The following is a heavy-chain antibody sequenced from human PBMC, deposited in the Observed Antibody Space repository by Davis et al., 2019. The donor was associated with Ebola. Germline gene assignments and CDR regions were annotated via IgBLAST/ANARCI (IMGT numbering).Heavy chain of an antibody. Sequence: PGGSLRLSCAASGFTFSSYAMHWVRQAPGKGLEWVSYISSSSSTIYYADSVKGRFTISRDNAKSSLYLQMNTLRAEDTAVYYCARDVAYSSTWYPPPGYFDLWGRGTLVTVSS. CDR1: GFTFSSYA. CDR2: ISSSSSTI. V-gene: IGHV3-48*04. D-gene: IGHD6-13*01. J-gene: IGHJ2*01. CDR3: ARDVAYSSTWYPPPGYFDL.